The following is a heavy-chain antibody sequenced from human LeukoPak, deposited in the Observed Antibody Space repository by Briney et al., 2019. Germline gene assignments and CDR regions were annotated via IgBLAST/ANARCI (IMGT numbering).Heavy chain of an antibody. V-gene: IGHV3-30-3*01. J-gene: IGHJ4*02. CDR1: GFTFSSYA. CDR2: ISYDGSNK. Sequence: GGSLRLSCAASGFTFSSYAMHWVRQAPGKGLEWVAVISYDGSNKYYADSVKGRFTISRDNSKNTLYLQMNSLRAEDTAVYYCARAPPSAVAGTDYWGQGTLVTVSS. CDR3: ARAPPSAVAGTDY. D-gene: IGHD6-19*01.